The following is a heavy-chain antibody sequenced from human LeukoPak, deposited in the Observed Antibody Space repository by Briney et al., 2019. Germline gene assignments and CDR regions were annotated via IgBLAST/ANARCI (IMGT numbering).Heavy chain of an antibody. J-gene: IGHJ4*02. CDR1: GGSFSGYY. CDR2: INHSGST. Sequence: SETLSLTCAVYGGSFSGYYWSWIRQPLGKGLEWIGEINHSGSTNYNPSLKSRVTISVDTSKNQFSLKLSSVTAADTAVYYCARGLLRGYSGYDMKYYFDYWGQGTLVTVSS. V-gene: IGHV4-34*01. D-gene: IGHD5-12*01. CDR3: ARGLLRGYSGYDMKYYFDY.